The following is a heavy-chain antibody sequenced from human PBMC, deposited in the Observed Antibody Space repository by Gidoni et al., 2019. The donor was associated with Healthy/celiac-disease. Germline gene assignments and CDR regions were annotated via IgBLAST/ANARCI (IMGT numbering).Heavy chain of an antibody. CDR2: ISYDGSNK. J-gene: IGHJ6*02. CDR1: GFTFSSYA. CDR3: ARSNTWAGYYGSGSSQFRYYGMDV. Sequence: QVQLVESGGGVVQPGRSLIPSCAASGFTFSSYAMHWVRQAPGKGLEWVAVISYDGSNKYYADSVKGRFTISRDNSKNTLYLQMNSLRAEDTAVYYCARSNTWAGYYGSGSSQFRYYGMDVWGQGTTVTVSS. D-gene: IGHD3-10*01. V-gene: IGHV3-30-3*01.